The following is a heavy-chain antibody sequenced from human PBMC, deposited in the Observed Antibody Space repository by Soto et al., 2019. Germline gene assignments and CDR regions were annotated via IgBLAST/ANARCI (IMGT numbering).Heavy chain of an antibody. D-gene: IGHD2-2*03. V-gene: IGHV4-4*07. J-gene: IGHJ6*02. Sequence: SETLSLTCTVSGGSISGYYWSWIRQPAGKGLEWIGRIYTSGSTNYNPSLKSRVTMSVDTSKNQFSLKLSSVTAADTAVYYCARDGYCSSTSCSDYYYGMDVWGQGTTVTVSS. CDR3: ARDGYCSSTSCSDYYYGMDV. CDR2: IYTSGST. CDR1: GGSISGYY.